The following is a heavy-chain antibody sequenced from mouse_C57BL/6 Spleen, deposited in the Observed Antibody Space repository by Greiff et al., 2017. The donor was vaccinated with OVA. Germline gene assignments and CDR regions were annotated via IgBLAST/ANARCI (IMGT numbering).Heavy chain of an antibody. D-gene: IGHD2-1*01. Sequence: EVQLQQSGPELVKPGASVKISCKASGYTFTDYYMNWVKQSHGKSLEWIGDINPNNGGTSYNQKFKGKATLTVDKSSSTAYMELRSLTSEDSAVYYCARWGNYPFDYWGQGTTRTVSS. CDR2: INPNNGGT. V-gene: IGHV1-26*01. J-gene: IGHJ2*01. CDR3: ARWGNYPFDY. CDR1: GYTFTDYY.